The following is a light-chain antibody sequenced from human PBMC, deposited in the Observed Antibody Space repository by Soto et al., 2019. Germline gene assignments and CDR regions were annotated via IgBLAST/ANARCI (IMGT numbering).Light chain of an antibody. J-gene: IGLJ1*01. CDR2: EVT. CDR3: SSYTSSSSLV. CDR1: NSDVGAYNY. Sequence: QAVVTQPASVSGSPGQSITISCTGTNSDVGAYNYVSWYQQHPGKAPKVMISEVTNRPSGVSNRFSGSKSGNTASLTISGLQAEDEADYYCSSYTSSSSLVFGTGTKVTVL. V-gene: IGLV2-14*01.